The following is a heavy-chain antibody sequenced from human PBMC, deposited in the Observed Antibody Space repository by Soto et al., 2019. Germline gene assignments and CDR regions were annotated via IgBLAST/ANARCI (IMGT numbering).Heavy chain of an antibody. CDR1: GGTFSSYA. J-gene: IGHJ3*02. V-gene: IGHV1-69*13. CDR3: ASQYYYDSSGYALDAFDI. D-gene: IGHD3-22*01. Sequence: SVKVSCKASGGTFSSYAISWVRQAPGQGLEWMGGIIPIFGTANYAQKFQGRVTITADESTSTAYMELSSRRSEDTAVYYCASQYYYDSSGYALDAFDIWGQGTMVTVSS. CDR2: IIPIFGTA.